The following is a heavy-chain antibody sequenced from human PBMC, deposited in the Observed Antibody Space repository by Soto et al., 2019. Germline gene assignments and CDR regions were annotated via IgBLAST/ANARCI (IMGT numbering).Heavy chain of an antibody. J-gene: IGHJ3*01. D-gene: IGHD3-16*01. V-gene: IGHV3-30*04. CDR1: GFTFSSFA. Sequence: QEILVESGGGVVQSGTSLRLSCAASGFTFSSFAMHWVRQAPGKGLEWVSAISFSGLSQFYADSVRGRVTVSRDNSKNTLYLQLDSLRPDDTAVYSCARGGRGLRGAVDVWGQGTEVSVS. CDR3: ARGGRGLRGAVDV. CDR2: ISFSGLSQ.